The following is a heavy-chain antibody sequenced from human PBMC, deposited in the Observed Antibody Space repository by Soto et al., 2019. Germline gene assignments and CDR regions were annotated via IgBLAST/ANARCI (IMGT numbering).Heavy chain of an antibody. CDR1: GFTFSSYG. CDR2: IWYDGSNK. J-gene: IGHJ5*02. Sequence: QVQLVESGGGVVQPGRSLRLSCAASGFTFSSYGMHWVRQAPGKGLEWVAVIWYDGSNKYYADSVKGRFTISRDNSKNTLYLQMNSLRAEDTAVYYCARETAIVVVPAAMPGWFDPWGQGTLVTVSS. CDR3: ARETAIVVVPAAMPGWFDP. V-gene: IGHV3-33*01. D-gene: IGHD2-2*01.